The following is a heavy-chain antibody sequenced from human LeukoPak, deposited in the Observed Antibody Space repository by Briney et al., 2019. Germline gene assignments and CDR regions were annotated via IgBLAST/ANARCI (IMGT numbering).Heavy chain of an antibody. D-gene: IGHD3-9*01. CDR2: ISVYNGNT. CDR3: ARPAYDIVTGYGDWYFDL. J-gene: IGHJ2*01. CDR1: GGTFSSYA. Sequence: GASVKVSCKASGGTFSSYAISWVRQAPGQGLEWMGWISVYNGNTNYAQRVEDRVTLTTDTSTNTAYMELRSLRSDDTGVYYCARPAYDIVTGYGDWYFDLWGRGTLVTVSS. V-gene: IGHV1-18*01.